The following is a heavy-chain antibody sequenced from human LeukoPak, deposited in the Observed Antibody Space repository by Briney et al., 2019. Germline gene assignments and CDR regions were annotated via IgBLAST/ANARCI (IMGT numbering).Heavy chain of an antibody. CDR2: IRNKAYGGTT. Sequence: PGGSLRLSCTASGFTFGDYAMSWVRQAPGKGLEWAGFIRNKAYGGTTEYAASVKGRFTISRDDSKSIAYLQMNPLKTEDTAVYYCTRGQYQLHLSLYYYYGMDVWGQGTTVTVSS. D-gene: IGHD2-2*01. CDR3: TRGQYQLHLSLYYYYGMDV. CDR1: GFTFGDYA. V-gene: IGHV3-49*04. J-gene: IGHJ6*02.